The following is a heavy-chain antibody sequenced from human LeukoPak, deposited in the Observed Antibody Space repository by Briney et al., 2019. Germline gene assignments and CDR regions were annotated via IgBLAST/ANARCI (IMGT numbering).Heavy chain of an antibody. V-gene: IGHV1-69*13. CDR2: IIPIFGTA. CDR3: AGDRDDYGDY. J-gene: IGHJ4*02. Sequence: GASVKVSCKASGGTFSSYAISWVRQAPGQGREWMGGIIPIFGTANYAQKFQGRVTITADESTSTAYMELSSLRSEDTAVYYCAGDRDDYGDYWGQGTLVTVSS. CDR1: GGTFSSYA. D-gene: IGHD2-21*01.